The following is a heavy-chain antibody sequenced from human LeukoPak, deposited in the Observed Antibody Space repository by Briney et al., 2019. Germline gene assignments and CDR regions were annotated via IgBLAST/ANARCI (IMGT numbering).Heavy chain of an antibody. CDR3: ARRHGRCSDGSCYYPDY. CDR1: GYTFTCYD. V-gene: IGHV1-8*01. Sequence: ASVKVSCKASGYTFTCYDINWVRQATGQGLEWMGWMNPNSGNTGYAQKFQGRVTMTRNSSITTAYMELSSLRSEDTAVYYCARRHGRCSDGSCYYPDYWGQGTLVTVSS. CDR2: MNPNSGNT. D-gene: IGHD2-15*01. J-gene: IGHJ4*02.